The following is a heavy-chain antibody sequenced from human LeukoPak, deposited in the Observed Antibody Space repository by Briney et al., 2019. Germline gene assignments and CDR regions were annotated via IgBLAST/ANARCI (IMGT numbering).Heavy chain of an antibody. CDR1: GGSIINYC. CDR2: IYFSGTA. J-gene: IGHJ6*02. CDR3: AREDPQTTVPEGLQV. D-gene: IGHD4-17*01. V-gene: IGHV4-59*01. Sequence: SETLSLTCAVSGGSIINYCWSWIRQPPGRALEWIGYIYFSGTANYNPSLKSRVTISVDTSKNQFSLKLSSVTAADTAVYYCAREDPQTTVPEGLQVWGQGTTVTVSS.